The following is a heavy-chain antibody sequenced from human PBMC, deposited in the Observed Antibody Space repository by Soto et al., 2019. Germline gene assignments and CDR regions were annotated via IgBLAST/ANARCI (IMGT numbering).Heavy chain of an antibody. CDR3: ASGRGGYYYAMDV. CDR1: GGSISSSNW. J-gene: IGHJ6*01. D-gene: IGHD3-10*01. V-gene: IGHV4-4*02. Sequence: QVQLQESGPGLVKPSGTLSLTCAVSGGSISSSNWWSWVRQPPGKGLEWIGEIYHSGSTNYNPSLKSRVTISVDKSNNKFSLKLSSVTAADTAVYYCASGRGGYYYAMDVWGQVTTVTVSS. CDR2: IYHSGST.